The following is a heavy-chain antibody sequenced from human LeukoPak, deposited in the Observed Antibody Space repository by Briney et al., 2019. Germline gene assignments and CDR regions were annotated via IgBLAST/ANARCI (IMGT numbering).Heavy chain of an antibody. J-gene: IGHJ4*02. CDR3: AREVAVAGFDY. CDR1: GFGLSILS. Sequence: SVKVSCKISGFGLSILSIHWMRQAPGKGLEWMGGIIPIFGTANYAQKFQGRVTITADESTSTAYMELSSLRSEDTAVYYCAREVAVAGFDYWGQGTLVTVSS. D-gene: IGHD6-19*01. V-gene: IGHV1-69*13. CDR2: IIPIFGTA.